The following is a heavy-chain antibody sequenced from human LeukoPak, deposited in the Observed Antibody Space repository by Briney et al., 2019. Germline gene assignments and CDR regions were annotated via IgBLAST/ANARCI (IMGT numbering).Heavy chain of an antibody. CDR1: GGSIGTYS. CDR3: ARGVYVAAAQYGY. V-gene: IGHV4-59*01. J-gene: IGHJ4*02. Sequence: SETLSLTCTVPGGSIGTYSWNWIRQPPGKGLECIGYIYYSGTTNYNPSLKSRVTISVDTSKNQFSLKLSSVTAADTAVYYCARGVYVAAAQYGYWGQGTLVTVSS. D-gene: IGHD6-13*01. CDR2: IYYSGTT.